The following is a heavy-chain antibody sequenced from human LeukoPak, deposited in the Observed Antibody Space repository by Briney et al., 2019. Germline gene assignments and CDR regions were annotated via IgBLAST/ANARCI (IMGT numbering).Heavy chain of an antibody. Sequence: GGSLRLSCSASGFTFSNYIMNWVRQAPGKGLEWVSSIDSSSSHIYYSDSVKGRFTISRDNAKSSLDLQMNSLRAEDTAVYYCARDNGNKYYFDYWGQGTLVTVSS. J-gene: IGHJ4*02. D-gene: IGHD2-8*01. CDR1: GFTFSNYI. V-gene: IGHV3-21*04. CDR3: ARDNGNKYYFDY. CDR2: IDSSSSHI.